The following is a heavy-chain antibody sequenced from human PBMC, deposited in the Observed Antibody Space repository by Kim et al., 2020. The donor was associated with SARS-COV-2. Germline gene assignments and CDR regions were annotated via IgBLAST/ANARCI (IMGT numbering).Heavy chain of an antibody. V-gene: IGHV3-23*01. CDR3: AKDGRQITMIVVVITTDMYYFDY. CDR2: ISGSGGST. J-gene: IGHJ4*01. D-gene: IGHD3-22*01. Sequence: GGSLRLSCAASGFTFSSYAMSWVRQAPGKGLEWVSAISGSGGSTYYADSVKGRFTISRDNSKNTLYLQMNSLRAEDTAVYYCAKDGRQITMIVVVITTDMYYFDYWGHGTLVTVSS. CDR1: GFTFSSYA.